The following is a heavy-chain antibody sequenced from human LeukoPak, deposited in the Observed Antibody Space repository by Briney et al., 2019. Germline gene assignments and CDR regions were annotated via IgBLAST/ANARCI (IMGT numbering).Heavy chain of an antibody. CDR3: ARDHSDYLYYYYYMDV. CDR1: GFTFSSYS. CDR2: ISSSSSYI. J-gene: IGHJ6*03. D-gene: IGHD5-12*01. V-gene: IGHV3-21*01. Sequence: GGSLRLSCAASGFTFSSYSMNWVRQAPGKGLEWVSSISSSSSYIYYADSVKGRFTISRDNAKNSLYLQTNSLRAEDTAVYYCARDHSDYLYYYYYMDVWGKGATVTVSS.